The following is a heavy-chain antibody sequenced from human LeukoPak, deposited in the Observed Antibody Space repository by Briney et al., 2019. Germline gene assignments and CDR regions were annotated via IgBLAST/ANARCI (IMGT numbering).Heavy chain of an antibody. CDR3: ATSYDMGWLIGY. CDR1: GFTFGDTW. V-gene: IGHV3-7*03. D-gene: IGHD3/OR15-3a*01. Sequence: GGSLRLSCAASGFTFGDTWMNWVRQVPGQGLEWVANIKQDGSEKFYVASVKGRFTISRDNGKSSLYLQMNSLRAEDTALYYCATSYDMGWLIGYWGQGTLVTASS. J-gene: IGHJ4*02. CDR2: IKQDGSEK.